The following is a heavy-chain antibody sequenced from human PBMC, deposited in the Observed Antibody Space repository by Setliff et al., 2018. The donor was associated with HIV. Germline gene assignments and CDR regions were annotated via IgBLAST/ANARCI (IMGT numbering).Heavy chain of an antibody. CDR3: ARAPSTVTSRFDY. J-gene: IGHJ4*02. Sequence: SETLSLTCTVSGGSVIISHYYWNWMRQPPGRGLEWIGEINHSGDTNYNPSLKSRVTISVDTSKNQFSLNLTSVTAADTGVYYCARAPSTVTSRFDYWGQGTLVTVSS. V-gene: IGHV4-39*07. D-gene: IGHD4-17*01. CDR1: GGSVIISHYY. CDR2: INHSGDT.